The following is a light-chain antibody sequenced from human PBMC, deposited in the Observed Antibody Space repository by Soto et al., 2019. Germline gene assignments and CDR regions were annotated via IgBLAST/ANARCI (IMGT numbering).Light chain of an antibody. Sequence: EIVLTQSPGTLSLSPGERATFSCRASQSVSNNYLAWYQQKPGQAPRLLIYGASNRATGIPDRFSGSGSGTDSTLTISRLEPEDFAVYYCQQYGSSGTFGQGTKVDIK. V-gene: IGKV3-20*01. CDR2: GAS. J-gene: IGKJ1*01. CDR3: QQYGSSGT. CDR1: QSVSNNY.